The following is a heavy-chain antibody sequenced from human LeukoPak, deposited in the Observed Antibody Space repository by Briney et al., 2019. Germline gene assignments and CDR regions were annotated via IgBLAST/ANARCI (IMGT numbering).Heavy chain of an antibody. D-gene: IGHD5-12*01. V-gene: IGHV4-34*01. Sequence: SETLSLTCAVYGGSFSGYYWTWIRQPPGKGLEWIGEINHSASSNYNPSLKSRVTISVDTSKNQFSLKLSSVTAADTAVYYCAKGYGYDSTLHYYYYYYMDVWGKGTTVTVSS. CDR3: AKGYGYDSTLHYYYYYYMDV. CDR1: GGSFSGYY. J-gene: IGHJ6*03. CDR2: INHSASS.